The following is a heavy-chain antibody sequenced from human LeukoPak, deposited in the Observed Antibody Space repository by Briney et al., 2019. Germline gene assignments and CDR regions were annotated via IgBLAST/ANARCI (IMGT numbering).Heavy chain of an antibody. CDR2: TYYRSKWYN. D-gene: IGHD3-16*01. J-gene: IGHJ4*02. V-gene: IGHV6-1*01. CDR1: GDSVSSNSVA. CDR3: ARDIHESAPDYDQ. Sequence: SQTLSLTCAVSGDSVSSNSVAWNWTRQSPSRGLEWLGRTYYRSKWYNDYAVSVKSRITINPDTSKNHFSLQLNSVTPEDTAVYYCARDIHESAPDYDQWGQGTRVTISS.